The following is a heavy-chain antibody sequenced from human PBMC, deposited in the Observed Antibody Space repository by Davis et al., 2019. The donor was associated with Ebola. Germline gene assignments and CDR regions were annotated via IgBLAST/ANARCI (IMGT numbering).Heavy chain of an antibody. CDR3: AKDKTTVTQYWYLDL. D-gene: IGHD4-17*01. CDR2: IRDDGSNK. CDR1: GFTFSGSA. J-gene: IGHJ2*01. Sequence: GESLKISCAASGFTFSGSAMHWVRQAPGKGLEWVGFIRDDGSNKYYADSVKGRFTISRDNAKNTLYLQMNSLRAEDTALYFCAKDKTTVTQYWYLDLWGRGTLVTVSS. V-gene: IGHV3-30*02.